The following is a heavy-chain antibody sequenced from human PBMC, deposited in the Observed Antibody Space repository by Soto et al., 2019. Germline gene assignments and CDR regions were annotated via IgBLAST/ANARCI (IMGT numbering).Heavy chain of an antibody. V-gene: IGHV3-72*01. Sequence: GGSLRLSCAASGFTVCDHYMDWVRQAPGKGLEWVGRTRNKANSHTTEYAASVNGRFTISRDDSENSLYLQMNSLKTEDTAVYYCARASRSGYYWFYDYWGQGTLVTVSS. CDR3: ARASRSGYYWFYDY. CDR1: GFTVCDHY. CDR2: TRNKANSHTT. D-gene: IGHD3-3*01. J-gene: IGHJ4*02.